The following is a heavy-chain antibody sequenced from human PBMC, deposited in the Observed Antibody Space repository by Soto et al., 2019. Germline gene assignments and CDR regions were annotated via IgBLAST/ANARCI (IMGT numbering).Heavy chain of an antibody. CDR2: ISSSSSYI. Sequence: GGPLRLSCAASGFTFSSYSMNWVRQAPGKGLEWVSSISSSSSYIYYADSVKGRFTISRDNAKNSLYLQMNSLRAEDTAVYYCARDLGSSSWYRGPGWLNWFDPWGQGTLVTVSS. CDR1: GFTFSSYS. V-gene: IGHV3-21*01. CDR3: ARDLGSSSWYRGPGWLNWFDP. J-gene: IGHJ5*02. D-gene: IGHD6-13*01.